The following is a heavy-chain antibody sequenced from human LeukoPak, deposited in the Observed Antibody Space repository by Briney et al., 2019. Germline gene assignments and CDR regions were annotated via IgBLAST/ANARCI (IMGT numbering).Heavy chain of an antibody. J-gene: IGHJ4*02. V-gene: IGHV3-23*01. CDR1: GFTFSSYA. D-gene: IGHD2-2*01. Sequence: GGSLRLSCAASGFTFSSYAMSWVRQAPGKGLEWVSAISGSGGSTYYADSVKGRFTISRDNSKNTLYLQMNSLRAEDTAVYYCAKAREDIVVVPAASDYWGQGTLVTVSS. CDR2: ISGSGGST. CDR3: AKAREDIVVVPAASDY.